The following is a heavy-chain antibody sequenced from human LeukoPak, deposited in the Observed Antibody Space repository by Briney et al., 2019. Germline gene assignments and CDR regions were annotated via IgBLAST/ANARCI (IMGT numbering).Heavy chain of an antibody. CDR2: MNPKSGNT. CDR3: ARANSGYDHPPSYYYYMDV. J-gene: IGHJ6*03. D-gene: IGHD5-12*01. Sequence: GASVKVSCKASGYSFSSHDINWVRQATGQGLEWMGWMNPKSGNTDHAQKFQGRVTMSRNTSISVAYLELSSLRSEDTAVYYCARANSGYDHPPSYYYYMDVWGKGTTVTVSS. V-gene: IGHV1-8*01. CDR1: GYSFSSHD.